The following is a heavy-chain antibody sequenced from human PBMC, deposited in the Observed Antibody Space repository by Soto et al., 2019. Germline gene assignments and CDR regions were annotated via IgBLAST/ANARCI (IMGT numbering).Heavy chain of an antibody. CDR3: ASEGGAAPGARREWYLDL. J-gene: IGHJ2*01. CDR2: INPHTGDT. V-gene: IGHV1-2*02. Sequence: QVHLVQSGAEVKKPGASVTVSCKTSGYTLTDYYMHWVRQAPGQGLEWMAWINPHTGDTGIAERFQGRVTMTRDTSTNTAHMGLSSLTSDDTAIYYGASEGGAAPGARREWYLDLWGRGSLVTVSS. CDR1: GYTLTDYY. D-gene: IGHD6-25*01.